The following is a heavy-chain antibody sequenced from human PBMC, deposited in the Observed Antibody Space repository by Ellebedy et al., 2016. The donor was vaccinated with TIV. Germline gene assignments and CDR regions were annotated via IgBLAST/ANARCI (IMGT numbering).Heavy chain of an antibody. Sequence: PGGSLRLSCAASGFSLSYSWMHWVRQAPGKGLEWVSSITGSSSYMFYADSVKGRFTISRDNAKNSLYLQMNSLRAEDTAVYYCSRGIAAVMYWGQGTLVTVSS. CDR1: GFSLSYSW. J-gene: IGHJ4*02. CDR3: SRGIAAVMY. V-gene: IGHV3-21*01. CDR2: ITGSSSYM. D-gene: IGHD6-13*01.